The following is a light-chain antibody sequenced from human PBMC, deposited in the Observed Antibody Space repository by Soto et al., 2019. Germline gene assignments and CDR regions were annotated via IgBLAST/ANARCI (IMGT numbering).Light chain of an antibody. Sequence: IVLMQSPDTLSLSPGERATLSCRASRSLSSDYLAWYQQKPGQAPRLLFYHASRRATGTPDRFSGSGSGTDFTLTISRLEPEDFAVYYCQQYGSSLALTFGGGTKVDIK. J-gene: IGKJ4*01. CDR3: QQYGSSLALT. CDR1: RSLSSDY. V-gene: IGKV3-20*01. CDR2: HAS.